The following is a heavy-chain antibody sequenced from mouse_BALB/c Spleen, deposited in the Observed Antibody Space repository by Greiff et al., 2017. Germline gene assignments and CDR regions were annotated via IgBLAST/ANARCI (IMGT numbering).Heavy chain of an antibody. D-gene: IGHD1-2*01. CDR2: INPNNGGT. J-gene: IGHJ4*01. Sequence: EVKLQESGPELVKPGASVKIPCKASGYTFTDYNMDWVKQSHGKSLEWIGDINPNNGGTIYNQKFKGKATLTVDKSSSTAYMELRSLTSEDTAVYYCARYDYGYPRSMDYWGQGTSVTVSS. V-gene: IGHV1-18*01. CDR1: GYTFTDYN. CDR3: ARYDYGYPRSMDY.